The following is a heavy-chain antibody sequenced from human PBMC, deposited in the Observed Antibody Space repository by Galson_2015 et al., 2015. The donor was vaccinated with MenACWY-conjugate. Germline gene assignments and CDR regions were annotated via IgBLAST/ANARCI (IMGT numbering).Heavy chain of an antibody. CDR2: VNSDGGGT. D-gene: IGHD1-14*01. V-gene: IGHV3-74*01. Sequence: SLRLSCAASGFTFSSYWMHWVRQAPGKGLVWVSRVNSDGGGTGYADSVKGRFTISRDNAKNMLFLQMNSLKVEDTAVYYCARSYVPESDRKNYYMDVWGRGTTVTVSS. CDR1: GFTFSSYW. J-gene: IGHJ6*03. CDR3: ARSYVPESDRKNYYMDV.